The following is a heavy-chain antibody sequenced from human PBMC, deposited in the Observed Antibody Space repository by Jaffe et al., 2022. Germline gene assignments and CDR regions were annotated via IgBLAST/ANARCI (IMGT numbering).Heavy chain of an antibody. D-gene: IGHD2-2*01. CDR2: TRNKANSYTT. J-gene: IGHJ4*02. CDR3: ARGYCSSTSCSPTVDY. Sequence: EVQLVESGGGLVQPGGSLRLSCAASGFTFSDHYMDWVRQAPGKGLEWVGRTRNKANSYTTEYAASVKGRFTISRDDSKNSLYLQMNSLKTEDTAVYYCARGYCSSTSCSPTVDYWGQGTLVTVSS. CDR1: GFTFSDHY. V-gene: IGHV3-72*01.